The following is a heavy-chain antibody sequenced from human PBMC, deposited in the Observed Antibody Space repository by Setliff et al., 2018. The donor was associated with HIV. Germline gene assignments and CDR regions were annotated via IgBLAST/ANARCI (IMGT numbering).Heavy chain of an antibody. Sequence: GGSLRLSCAASGFTFSDYALNWVRQAPGKGLEWVSSISSSGSYIYYAPSLKGRFTISRDYASNSLYLEMNSLRAEDTAVYYCARSRSTRDAFDIWGQGTMVTVSS. CDR3: ARSRSTRDAFDI. V-gene: IGHV3-21*01. J-gene: IGHJ3*02. CDR1: GFTFSDYA. D-gene: IGHD1-1*01. CDR2: ISSSGSYI.